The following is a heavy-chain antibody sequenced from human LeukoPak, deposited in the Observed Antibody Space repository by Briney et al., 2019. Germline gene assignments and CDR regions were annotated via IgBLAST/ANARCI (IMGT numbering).Heavy chain of an antibody. CDR2: ISGRGGNT. D-gene: IGHD3-22*01. J-gene: IGHJ5*01. Sequence: QPGGSLRLSCAASGFTFNNYALTWIRQAPGKGLEWVSSISGRGGNTYYADSVKGRFTISRDDSKNTLFLQMNSLRAEDTAVYYCATGYSDSLRSPLDSWGQGTLVTVSS. V-gene: IGHV3-23*01. CDR3: ATGYSDSLRSPLDS. CDR1: GFTFNNYA.